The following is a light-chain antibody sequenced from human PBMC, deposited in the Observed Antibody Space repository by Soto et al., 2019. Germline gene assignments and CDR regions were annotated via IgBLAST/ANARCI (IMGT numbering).Light chain of an antibody. CDR2: GAS. J-gene: IGKJ1*01. Sequence: MGLTQSPGTLSLTPGERATLSCRASQSISSSYLAWYQQKPGQAPRLLIYGASYRATAIPDRFSGSGSGTDFTLTISRLEPEDFAVYYCQQNDDSPGTSGQGTKVDIK. V-gene: IGKV3-20*01. CDR3: QQNDDSPGT. CDR1: QSISSSY.